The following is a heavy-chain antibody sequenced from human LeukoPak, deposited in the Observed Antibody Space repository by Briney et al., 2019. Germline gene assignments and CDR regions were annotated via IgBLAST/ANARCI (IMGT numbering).Heavy chain of an antibody. V-gene: IGHV3-33*01. CDR3: ARESGDSSGCYPDY. Sequence: GGSLRLSCAASGFTFSSYGMHWVRQAPGKGLEWVAVIWYDGSNKYYADSVKGRFTISRDNSKNTLNLQMNSLRAEDTAVYYCARESGDSSGCYPDYWGQGTLVTVSS. D-gene: IGHD3-22*01. J-gene: IGHJ4*02. CDR1: GFTFSSYG. CDR2: IWYDGSNK.